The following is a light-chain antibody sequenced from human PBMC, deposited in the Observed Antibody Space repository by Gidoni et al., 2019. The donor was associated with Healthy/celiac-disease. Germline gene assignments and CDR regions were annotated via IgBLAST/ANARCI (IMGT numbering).Light chain of an antibody. CDR1: QSVSSN. J-gene: IGKJ2*01. CDR2: GAS. V-gene: IGKV3-15*01. CDR3: QQYNNWPPLYT. Sequence: DIVMTQSPATLSVYPGERATLSCRASQSVSSNLAWYQQKPGQAPRLLIYGASTRATGIPARFSGSGSGTEFTLTISSLQSEDFAVYYCQQYNNWPPLYTFGQGTKLEIK.